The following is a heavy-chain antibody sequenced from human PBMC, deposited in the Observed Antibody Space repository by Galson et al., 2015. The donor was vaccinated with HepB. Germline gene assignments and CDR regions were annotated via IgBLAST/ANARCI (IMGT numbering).Heavy chain of an antibody. D-gene: IGHD2-15*01. Sequence: SLRLSCAASGFTFSDYYMSWIRQAPGKGLEWVSHISGTSSNANYADSVKGRFTISRDNAKNSLYLQMNSLRADDTATYYCASEYCRGGRCPYDNWGQGTLVTVSS. CDR1: GFTFSDYY. CDR3: ASEYCRGGRCPYDN. V-gene: IGHV3-11*05. CDR2: ISGTSSNA. J-gene: IGHJ4*02.